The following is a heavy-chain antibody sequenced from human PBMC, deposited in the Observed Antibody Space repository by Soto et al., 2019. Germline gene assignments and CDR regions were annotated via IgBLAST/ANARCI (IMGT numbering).Heavy chain of an antibody. CDR1: GFTFRNYD. CDR2: ISAAGDP. J-gene: IGHJ6*02. Sequence: EVQLVESGGGLVQPGGSLRLSCEASGFTFRNYDMHWVRQGTGKGLEWVSGISAAGDPDYADSVEGRFTISRENAQNSFFLQMNSLRVVDTAVYYCARTDRDFCGLDVWGQGTTVIVAS. V-gene: IGHV3-13*05. CDR3: ARTDRDFCGLDV.